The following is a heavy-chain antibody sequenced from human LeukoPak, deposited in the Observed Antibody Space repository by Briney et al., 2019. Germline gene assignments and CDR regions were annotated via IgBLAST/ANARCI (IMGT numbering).Heavy chain of an antibody. CDR1: GFTFDNAW. J-gene: IGHJ4*02. D-gene: IGHD4-17*01. V-gene: IGHV3-15*01. Sequence: SGGSLRLSCSASGFTFDNAWRSRVRQAPGQGLEWVGRIKSKSDGGTTDYAAPVKGRFTISRDDSKNTLDLQMNSLKTEDTAVYFCATEYYGAYNFWGQGTLVTVSS. CDR3: ATEYYGAYNF. CDR2: IKSKSDGGTT.